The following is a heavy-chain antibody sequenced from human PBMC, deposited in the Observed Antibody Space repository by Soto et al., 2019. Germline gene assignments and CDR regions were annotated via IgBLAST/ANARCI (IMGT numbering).Heavy chain of an antibody. Sequence: GGSLRLSCAASGFTFSSYAVHWVRQPTGKGLEWVSVIGSAGDTYYPGSVKGRFTISRENAKNSLYLQMNSLRAEDTAVYYCARGYLGSFYYWGQGALVTVAS. CDR1: GFTFSSYA. D-gene: IGHD3-10*01. V-gene: IGHV3-13*01. CDR3: ARGYLGSFYY. CDR2: IGSAGDT. J-gene: IGHJ4*02.